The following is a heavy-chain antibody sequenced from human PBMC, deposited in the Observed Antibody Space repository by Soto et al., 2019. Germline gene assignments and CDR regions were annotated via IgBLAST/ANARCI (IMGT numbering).Heavy chain of an antibody. CDR2: IIPIFGTA. D-gene: IGHD5-18*01. V-gene: IGHV1-69*13. J-gene: IGHJ4*02. CDR1: GGTFSSYA. CDR3: AIDTVDTAMVTSPFGY. Sequence: SVKVSCKASGGTFSSYAISWVRQAPGQGLEWMGGIIPIFGTANYAQKFQGRVTITADESTSTAYMELSSLRSEDTAVYYCAIDTVDTAMVTSPFGYWGQGTLVTVSS.